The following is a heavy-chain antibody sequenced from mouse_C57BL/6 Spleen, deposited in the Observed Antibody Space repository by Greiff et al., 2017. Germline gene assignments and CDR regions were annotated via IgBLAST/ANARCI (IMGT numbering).Heavy chain of an antibody. J-gene: IGHJ2*01. V-gene: IGHV1-69*01. CDR1: GYTFTSYW. CDR3: ARRCGYYFDY. CDR2: IDPSDSYT. Sequence: KESCKASGYTFTSYWMHWVKQRPGQGLEWIGEIDPSDSYTNYNQKFKGKSTLTVDKSSSTAYMQLSSLTSEDSAVYYCARRCGYYFDYWGQGTTLTVSS.